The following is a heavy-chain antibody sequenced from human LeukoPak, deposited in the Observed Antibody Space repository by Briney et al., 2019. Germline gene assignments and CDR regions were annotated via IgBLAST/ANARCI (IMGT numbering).Heavy chain of an antibody. Sequence: PGGSLRLSCAASGFTFSSYSINWVRQAPGKGLEWVSYISSSSTTIYYADSVKGRFTISRDNGKNSLYLQMNSLRAEDTAVYYCARRNGSYDVFDIWGQGTMVTVSS. V-gene: IGHV3-48*01. J-gene: IGHJ3*02. CDR1: GFTFSSYS. D-gene: IGHD1-26*01. CDR2: ISSSSTTI. CDR3: ARRNGSYDVFDI.